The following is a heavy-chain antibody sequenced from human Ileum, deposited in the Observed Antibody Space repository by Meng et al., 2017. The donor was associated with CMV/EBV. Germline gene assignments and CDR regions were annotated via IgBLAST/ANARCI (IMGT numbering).Heavy chain of an antibody. J-gene: IGHJ3*01. D-gene: IGHD3-16*02. Sequence: GESLKISCAASGFTFSSHSMNWVRQAPGKGLEWVSYIKSGGDTKHYADSVKGRFTISRDNAKSSLYLQMNSLRAEDTAVYYCARKGWNYREAFDLWGQGTVVTVSS. V-gene: IGHV3-48*04. CDR2: IKSGGDTK. CDR1: GFTFSSHS. CDR3: ARKGWNYREAFDL.